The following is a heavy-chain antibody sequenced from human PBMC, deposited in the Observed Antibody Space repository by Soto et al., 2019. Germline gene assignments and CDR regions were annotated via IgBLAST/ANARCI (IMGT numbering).Heavy chain of an antibody. CDR1: GYTFTSYG. Sequence: QVQLVQSGAEVKKPGASVKVSCKASGYTFTSYGISWVRQAPGQGLEWMGWINGYNGNTNHAQKLQGRVTMSTDTSTSTAYVELRSLRSDDSAVYYCARMGDVTYYYYGMDVWGQGTTVTVSS. D-gene: IGHD3-16*01. V-gene: IGHV1-18*01. CDR3: ARMGDVTYYYYGMDV. CDR2: INGYNGNT. J-gene: IGHJ6*02.